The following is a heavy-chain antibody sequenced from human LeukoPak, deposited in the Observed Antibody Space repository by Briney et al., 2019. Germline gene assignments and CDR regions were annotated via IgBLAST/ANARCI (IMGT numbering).Heavy chain of an antibody. D-gene: IGHD5-18*01. Sequence: GASVKVSCKASGGTFSSYAISWVRQAPGQGLEWMGGIIPIFGTANYAQKFQGRVTITTDESTSTAYMELSSLRSEDTAVYYCARVGNPAGTDTAMVTGFDYWGQGTLVTASS. CDR1: GGTFSSYA. CDR2: IIPIFGTA. J-gene: IGHJ4*02. V-gene: IGHV1-69*05. CDR3: ARVGNPAGTDTAMVTGFDY.